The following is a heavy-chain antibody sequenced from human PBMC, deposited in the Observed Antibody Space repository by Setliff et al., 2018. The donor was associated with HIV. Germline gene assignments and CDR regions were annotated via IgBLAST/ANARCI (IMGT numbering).Heavy chain of an antibody. J-gene: IGHJ4*02. CDR3: ARVKPHLRRSGSYWIVDY. V-gene: IGHV3-21*01. Sequence: ETLSLSCAASGFTFSSYSMNWVRQAPGKGLEWVSSISSNSSYIYYADSVKGRFTISRDNAKNSLYLQMNSLRAEDTAVYHCARVKPHLRRSGSYWIVDYWGQGTLVTVSS. D-gene: IGHD1-26*01. CDR1: GFTFSSYS. CDR2: ISSNSSYI.